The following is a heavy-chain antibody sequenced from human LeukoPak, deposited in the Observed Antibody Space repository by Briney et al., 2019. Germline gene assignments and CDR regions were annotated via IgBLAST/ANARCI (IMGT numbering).Heavy chain of an antibody. V-gene: IGHV1-46*01. CDR3: ARAVSDSGYWYFDL. Sequence: ASVKVSCKASGYTFTSNYIHWVRQAPGQGLEWMGMIYPRDGSTSYAQKFQGRVTVTRDTSTSTVHMELSGLRSEDTAVYYCARAVSDSGYWYFDLWGRGTLATVSS. J-gene: IGHJ2*01. D-gene: IGHD1-14*01. CDR2: IYPRDGST. CDR1: GYTFTSNY.